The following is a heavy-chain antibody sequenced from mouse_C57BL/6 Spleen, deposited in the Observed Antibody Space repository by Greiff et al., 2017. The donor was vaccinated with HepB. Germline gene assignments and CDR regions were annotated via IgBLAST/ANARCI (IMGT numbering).Heavy chain of an antibody. D-gene: IGHD2-3*01. V-gene: IGHV1-81*01. CDR2: IYPRSGNT. CDR3: ARSRLLQDYYAMDY. Sequence: QVQLKQSGAELARPGASVKLSCKASGYTFTSYGISWVKQRTGQGLEWIGEIYPRSGNTYYNEKFKGKATLTADKSSSTAYMELRSLTSEDSAVYFCARSRLLQDYYAMDYWGQGTSVTVSS. CDR1: GYTFTSYG. J-gene: IGHJ4*01.